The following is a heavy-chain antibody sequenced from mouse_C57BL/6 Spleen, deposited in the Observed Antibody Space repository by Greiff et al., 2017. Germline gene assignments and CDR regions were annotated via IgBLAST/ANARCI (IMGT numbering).Heavy chain of an antibody. J-gene: IGHJ4*01. Sequence: EVKLVESGGGLVKPGGSLKLSCAASGFTFSSYTMSWVRQTPEKRLEWVATISGGGGNTYYPDSVKGRFTISRDNAKNTLYLQMSSLRSEDTALYYCARHEDYDDPGYAMDYGGQGTSVTVAS. CDR2: ISGGGGNT. CDR1: GFTFSSYT. V-gene: IGHV5-9*01. CDR3: ARHEDYDDPGYAMDY. D-gene: IGHD2-4*01.